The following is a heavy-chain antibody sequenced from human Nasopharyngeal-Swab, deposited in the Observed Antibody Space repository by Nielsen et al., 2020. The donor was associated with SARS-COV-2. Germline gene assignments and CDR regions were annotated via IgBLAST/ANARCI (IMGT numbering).Heavy chain of an antibody. Sequence: GASLKISCVASGFTFSNYSMHWVRQAPGKGLEWVAIISYDGSNKYRADSVKGRFTISKDNSKNTLYLQMSRLRADDTAVYYCAKERFYSGSGKYPRDFDYWGQGTLVTVSS. CDR2: ISYDGSNK. D-gene: IGHD3-10*01. J-gene: IGHJ4*02. CDR3: AKERFYSGSGKYPRDFDY. CDR1: GFTFSNYS. V-gene: IGHV3-30*18.